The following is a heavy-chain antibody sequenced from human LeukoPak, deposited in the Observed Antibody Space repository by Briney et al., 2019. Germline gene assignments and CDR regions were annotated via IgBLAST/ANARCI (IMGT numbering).Heavy chain of an antibody. Sequence: GGSLRLSCAASGFTVSSNYMSWVRQAPGKGLEWVSVIYSGGSTYYADSVKGRFTISRDNAKNSLYLQMNSLRAEDTALYYCARDLFGYNAFDIWGQGTMVTVSS. V-gene: IGHV3-53*01. CDR3: ARDLFGYNAFDI. J-gene: IGHJ3*02. CDR2: IYSGGST. CDR1: GFTVSSNY. D-gene: IGHD1-14*01.